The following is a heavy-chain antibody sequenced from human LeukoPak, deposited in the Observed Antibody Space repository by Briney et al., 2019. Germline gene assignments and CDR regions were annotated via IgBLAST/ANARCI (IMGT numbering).Heavy chain of an antibody. Sequence: ASVKVSCKASGYTFTSYYMHWVRQAPGQGLEWIGIINPSGGSTSYAQKFQGRVTMTRDTSTSTVYMELSSLRSEDTAVYYCARELDYGDRYYYYYYGMDVWGQGTTVTVSS. CDR1: GYTFTSYY. V-gene: IGHV1-46*01. CDR3: ARELDYGDRYYYYYYGMDV. D-gene: IGHD4-17*01. J-gene: IGHJ6*02. CDR2: INPSGGST.